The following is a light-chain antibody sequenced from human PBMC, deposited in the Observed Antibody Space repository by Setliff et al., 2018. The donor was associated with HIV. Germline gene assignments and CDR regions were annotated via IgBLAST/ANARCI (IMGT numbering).Light chain of an antibody. J-gene: IGLJ2*01. CDR3: CSYAGGSPPGV. CDR2: EVS. Sequence: QSALTQPASVSESPGQSITISCTGSASNIGTYNLVSWYRQHPGKAPQLLIFEVSERPSGVSSRFSGSKSGNTASLTISGIQADDEGDYYCCSYAGGSPPGVFGGGTKVTVL. CDR1: ASNIGTYNL. V-gene: IGLV2-23*02.